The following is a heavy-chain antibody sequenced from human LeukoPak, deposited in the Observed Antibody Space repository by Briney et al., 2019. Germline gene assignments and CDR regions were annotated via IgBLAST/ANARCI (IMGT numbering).Heavy chain of an antibody. D-gene: IGHD3-10*01. J-gene: IGHJ5*02. V-gene: IGHV6-1*01. CDR2: SYYRPTWYN. CDR1: GDSVSSDSAA. CDR3: VRSLHTSGVTWFDP. Sequence: SQTLSLTCAISGDSVSSDSAAWNWVRRSPSRGLEWLGRSYYRPTWYNDYALSVKSRITINPDTSKNQFSLQLNSVTPEDTAVYYCVRSLHTSGVTWFDPWGQGALVTVSS.